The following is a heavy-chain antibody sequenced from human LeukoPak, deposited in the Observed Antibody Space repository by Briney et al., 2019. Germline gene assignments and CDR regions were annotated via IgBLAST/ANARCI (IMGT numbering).Heavy chain of an antibody. Sequence: ASVKVSCKASGYTFTSYYMHWVRQAPGQGLEWMGIIDPRRGGTNYAQKLQDRVTMTRDTYTSTVFMELSSLRSEDTAVYYCASLGSGSSPIIDFDYWGQGTLVTVSS. V-gene: IGHV1-46*04. CDR1: GYTFTSYY. CDR2: IDPRRGGT. D-gene: IGHD3-10*01. CDR3: ASLGSGSSPIIDFDY. J-gene: IGHJ4*02.